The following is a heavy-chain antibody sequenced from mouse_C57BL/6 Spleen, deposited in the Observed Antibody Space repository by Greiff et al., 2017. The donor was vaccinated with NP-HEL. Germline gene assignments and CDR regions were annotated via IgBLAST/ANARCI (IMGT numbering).Heavy chain of an antibody. V-gene: IGHV5-16*01. J-gene: IGHJ1*03. CDR1: GFTFSDYY. CDR2: INYDGSST. D-gene: IGHD1-1*01. Sequence: EVKLVESEGGLVQPGSSMKLSCTASGFTFSDYYMAWVRQVPEKGLEWVANINYDGSSTYYLDSLKSRFIISRDNAKNILYLQMSSLKSEDTATYYCAREAFITTVVAHWYFDVWGTGTTVTVSS. CDR3: AREAFITTVVAHWYFDV.